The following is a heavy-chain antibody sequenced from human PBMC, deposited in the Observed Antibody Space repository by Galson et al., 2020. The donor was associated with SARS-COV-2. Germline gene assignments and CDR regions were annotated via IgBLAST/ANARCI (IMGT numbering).Heavy chain of an antibody. CDR3: ARGPEITLTAYYSFFDI. Sequence: SETLSLTCALYGGSFSPYYWGWIRQPPGKGLEWIGEISNPGSPIATPSLKGRVTMSVDPSKNQFSLKLTSVTAADSGVYYCARGPEITLTAYYSFFDIWSQGTLV. V-gene: IGHV4-34*01. CDR2: ISNPGSP. CDR1: GGSFSPYY. D-gene: IGHD3-22*01. J-gene: IGHJ3*02.